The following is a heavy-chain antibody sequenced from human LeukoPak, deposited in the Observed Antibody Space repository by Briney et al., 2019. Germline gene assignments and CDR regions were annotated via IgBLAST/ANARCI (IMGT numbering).Heavy chain of an antibody. CDR2: INHSGST. V-gene: IGHV4-34*01. Sequence: ETLSLTCAVYGGSFSDYYCSWIRQPPGKGLEWIGEINHSGSTNYNPSLKSRVTISVDTSKNQFSLKLSSVTAADTAVYYCARGVVVPAAALYYYYYYYMDVWGKGTTVTVSS. J-gene: IGHJ6*03. D-gene: IGHD2-2*01. CDR3: ARGVVVPAAALYYYYYYYMDV. CDR1: GGSFSDYY.